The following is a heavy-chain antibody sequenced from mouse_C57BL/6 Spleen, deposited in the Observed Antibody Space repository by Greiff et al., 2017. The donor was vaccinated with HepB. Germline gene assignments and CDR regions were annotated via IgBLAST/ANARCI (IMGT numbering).Heavy chain of an antibody. V-gene: IGHV1-64*01. CDR1: GYTFTSYW. Sequence: QVQLQQSGAELVKPGASVKLSCKASGYTFTSYWMHWVKQRPGQGLEWIGMIHPNSGSTNYNEKFKSKATLTVDKSSSTAYMQLSSLTSEDSAVYYCARRGYDYDEGYYYAMDYWGQGTSVTVSS. CDR3: ARRGYDYDEGYYYAMDY. J-gene: IGHJ4*01. D-gene: IGHD2-4*01. CDR2: IHPNSGST.